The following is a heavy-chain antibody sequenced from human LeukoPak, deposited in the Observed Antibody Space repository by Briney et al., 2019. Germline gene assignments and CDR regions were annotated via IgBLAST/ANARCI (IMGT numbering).Heavy chain of an antibody. V-gene: IGHV3-30*02. CDR2: IRYDGSIK. CDR3: AREGGTLSTSPTLDY. D-gene: IGHD1-1*01. Sequence: QAGGSLRLSCAASGFTFSSYGMHWVRQAPGKGLEWVAFIRYDGSIKYYADSVKGRFTISRDSSKNTLYLQMSSLRTEDTAVYNCAREGGTLSTSPTLDYWGQGTLVTVSS. J-gene: IGHJ4*02. CDR1: GFTFSSYG.